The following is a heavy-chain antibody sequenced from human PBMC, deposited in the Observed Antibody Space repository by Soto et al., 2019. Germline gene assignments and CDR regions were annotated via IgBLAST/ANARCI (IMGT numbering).Heavy chain of an antibody. D-gene: IGHD3-10*01. CDR1: GFTFSTFA. J-gene: IGHJ4*02. CDR3: EKNQFRTGRLCSIGSLLPEYGY. Sequence: GWSLRLSCAASGFTFSTFAMTWVRQAPGKGLEWVAGVSVSADRTYYADSVKGRFTVSRDNSKNTLFLHMSSLRVEDTAVYYWEKNQFRTGRLCSIGSLLPEYGYWGQGTLPTVSA. V-gene: IGHV3-23*01. CDR2: VSVSADRT.